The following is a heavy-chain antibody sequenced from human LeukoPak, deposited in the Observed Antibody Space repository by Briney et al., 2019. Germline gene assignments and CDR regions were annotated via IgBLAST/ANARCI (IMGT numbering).Heavy chain of an antibody. CDR3: ARDPRDGYNPGPS. J-gene: IGHJ5*02. CDR2: ISSSGSTI. V-gene: IGHV3-11*01. CDR1: GFTFSSYA. D-gene: IGHD5-24*01. Sequence: GGSLRLSCAASGFTFSSYAMSWIRQAPGKGLEWVSYISSSGSTIYYADSVKGRFTISRDNAKNSLYLQMNSLRAEDTAVYYCARDPRDGYNPGPSWGQGTLVTVSS.